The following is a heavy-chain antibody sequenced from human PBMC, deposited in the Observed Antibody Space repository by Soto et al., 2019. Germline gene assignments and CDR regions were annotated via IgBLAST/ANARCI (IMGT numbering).Heavy chain of an antibody. J-gene: IGHJ5*02. CDR1: GYTFTSYA. V-gene: IGHV1-3*01. Sequence: QVQLVQSGAEVKKPGASVKVSCKASGYTFTSYAMHWVRQAPGQRFGCMGWINSGNGNTKYSQKSQGRVTITKDTSASKADMNLRSRRSEDTAVYYCASNPTGGYTGFWSGYSVSSCFAPWGQGTLVTVSS. D-gene: IGHD3-3*01. CDR3: ASNPTGGYTGFWSGYSVSSCFAP. CDR2: INSGNGNT.